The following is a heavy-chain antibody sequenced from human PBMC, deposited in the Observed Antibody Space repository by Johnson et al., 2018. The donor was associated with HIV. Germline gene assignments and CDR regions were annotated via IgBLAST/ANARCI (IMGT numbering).Heavy chain of an antibody. V-gene: IGHV3-13*01. D-gene: IGHD1-26*01. Sequence: VQLVESGGVVVQPGGSLRLSCAASGFTFSSYDMHWVRQATGKGLEWVSAIGTAGDTYYPGSVKGRFTISRDNAKNSLYLQMNSLRAEDTALYYCARDRLREGYAFDIWGQGTMVTVSS. CDR1: GFTFSSYD. CDR3: ARDRLREGYAFDI. J-gene: IGHJ3*02. CDR2: IGTAGDT.